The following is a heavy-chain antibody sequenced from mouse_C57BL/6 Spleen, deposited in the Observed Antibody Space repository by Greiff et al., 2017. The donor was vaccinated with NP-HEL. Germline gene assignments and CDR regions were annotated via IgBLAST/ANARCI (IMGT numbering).Heavy chain of an antibody. CDR1: GYAFTNYL. J-gene: IGHJ1*03. V-gene: IGHV1-54*01. Sequence: VQLQQSGAELVRPGTSVKVSCKASGYAFTNYLIEWVKQRPGQGLEWIGVINPGSGGTNYNEKFKGKATLTADKSSSTAYMQLSSLTYEDSAVYFGARRYYGRSAYFDVWGTGTTVTVSS. D-gene: IGHD1-1*01. CDR2: INPGSGGT. CDR3: ARRYYGRSAYFDV.